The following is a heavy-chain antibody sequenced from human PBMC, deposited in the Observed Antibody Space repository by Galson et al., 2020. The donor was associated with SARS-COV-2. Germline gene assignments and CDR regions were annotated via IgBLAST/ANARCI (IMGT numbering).Heavy chain of an antibody. V-gene: IGHV4-39*07. Sequence: SETLSLTCTVSGDSISTTGCYWGWIRQPPGKGLEWIGSIYYSGSTYYTPSLNSRVTISLDTSKNQFSLKLSSVTAADTALYYCARDMGQWMIDYWGQGILVTISS. CDR3: ARDMGQWMIDY. J-gene: IGHJ4*02. CDR1: GDSISTTGCY. D-gene: IGHD5-12*01. CDR2: IYYSGST.